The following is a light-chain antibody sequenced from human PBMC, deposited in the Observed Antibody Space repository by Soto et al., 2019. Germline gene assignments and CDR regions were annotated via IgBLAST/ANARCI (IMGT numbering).Light chain of an antibody. CDR3: SSYTSSSTLSYV. Sequence: QSVLTQPASVSGSPGQSITISCTGTSSDVGGNNYVSWYQQHPGKAPKLMISEVTNRPSGVSNRFSGSKSADTASLTISGLQAEDEAYYYCSSYTSSSTLSYVFGTWTKLTVL. J-gene: IGLJ1*01. V-gene: IGLV2-14*01. CDR2: EVT. CDR1: SSDVGGNNY.